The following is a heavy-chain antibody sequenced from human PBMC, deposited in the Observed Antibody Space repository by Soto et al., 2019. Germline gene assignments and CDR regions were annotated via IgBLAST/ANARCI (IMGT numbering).Heavy chain of an antibody. CDR2: IYYSGST. CDR1: GGSISSSSYY. CDR3: ASSERIRDFXY. Sequence: PSETLSLTCTVSGGSISSSSYYWGWIRQPPGKGLEWIGSIYYSGSTYYNPSLKSRVTISVDTSKNQFSLKLSSVTASDSVVYYCASSERIRDFXYWGQGTLVTVSS. J-gene: IGHJ4*02. D-gene: IGHD3-3*02. V-gene: IGHV4-39*01.